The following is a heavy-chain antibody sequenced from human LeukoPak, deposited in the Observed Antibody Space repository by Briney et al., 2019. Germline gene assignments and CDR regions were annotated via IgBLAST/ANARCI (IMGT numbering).Heavy chain of an antibody. D-gene: IGHD3-22*01. CDR1: GYTFTSYY. J-gene: IGHJ4*02. CDR2: ISPSGGIT. CDR3: ARRAGDYSHPYDY. V-gene: IGHV1-46*01. Sequence: ASVKVSCKASGYTFTSYYIHWVRQAPGQGLEWMGIISPSGGITSYAQNFQGRVTMTSDTSTGTVYMELSSLTAEDTAVYYCARRAGDYSHPYDYWGQGTLVTVS.